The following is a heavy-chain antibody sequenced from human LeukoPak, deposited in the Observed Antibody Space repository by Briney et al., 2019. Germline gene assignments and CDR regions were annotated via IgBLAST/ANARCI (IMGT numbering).Heavy chain of an antibody. J-gene: IGHJ3*02. CDR3: AKDFPEGLMAFDI. CDR1: GFTFSSYG. D-gene: IGHD3/OR15-3a*01. Sequence: GGSLRLSCAASGFTFSSYGMHWVRQAPGKGLEWVAVISYDGSNKYYADSVKGRFTISRDNSKNTLYLQMNSLRAEDTAVYYCAKDFPEGLMAFDIWGQGTMVTVSS. V-gene: IGHV3-30*18. CDR2: ISYDGSNK.